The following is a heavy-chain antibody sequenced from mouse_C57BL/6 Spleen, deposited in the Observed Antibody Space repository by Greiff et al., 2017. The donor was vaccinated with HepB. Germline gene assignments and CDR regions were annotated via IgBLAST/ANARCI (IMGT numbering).Heavy chain of an antibody. D-gene: IGHD1-1*01. V-gene: IGHV1-26*01. CDR3: ATVGVD. J-gene: IGHJ2*01. Sequence: VQLQQSGPELVKPGASVKISCKASGYTFTDYYMNWVKQSHGKSLEWIGDINPNNGGTSYNQKFKGKATLTVDKSSSTAYMELRSLTSEDSAVYYCATVGVDWGQGTTLTVSS. CDR2: INPNNGGT. CDR1: GYTFTDYY.